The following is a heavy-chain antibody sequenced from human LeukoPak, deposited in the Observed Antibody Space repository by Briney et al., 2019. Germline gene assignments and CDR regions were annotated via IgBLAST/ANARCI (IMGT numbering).Heavy chain of an antibody. V-gene: IGHV4-38-2*01. J-gene: IGHJ4*02. D-gene: IGHD2-15*01. CDR1: AYLINNGYY. CDR3: ARHLGYCSDGSCYSTYFDY. Sequence: PSETLSLTCAVSAYLINNGYYWGWIRQPPGKGLEWIGSIYHTGDTYYNPSLKSRVTISASTSRNQFSLRLNSVPAADTPVYYCARHLGYCSDGSCYSTYFDYWGRGPPVTVPS. CDR2: IYHTGDT.